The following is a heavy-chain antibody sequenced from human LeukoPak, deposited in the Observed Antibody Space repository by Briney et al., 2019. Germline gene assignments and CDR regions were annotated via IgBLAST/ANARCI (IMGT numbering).Heavy chain of an antibody. Sequence: GGSLRLSCAASGFTFSSYEMNWVRQAPGKGLEWVSYISSSGSTIYYADSVKGRFNISRDNDKKSLYLKMNSLRAEDTAVYYCARVITFGGVIVSFSPFDYWGQGTLVTVSS. J-gene: IGHJ4*02. V-gene: IGHV3-48*03. D-gene: IGHD3-16*02. CDR2: ISSSGSTI. CDR1: GFTFSSYE. CDR3: ARVITFGGVIVSFSPFDY.